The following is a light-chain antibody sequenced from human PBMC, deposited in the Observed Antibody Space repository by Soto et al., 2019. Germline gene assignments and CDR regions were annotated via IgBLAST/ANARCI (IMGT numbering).Light chain of an antibody. CDR3: GTWDSRLSAVV. CDR2: DND. Sequence: QSVLTQPPSVSAAAGQKVTISCSGSRSNIGNNYVSWYQQLPETAPILLIYDNDKRPSGIPDRFSGSNSGTSATLGITGLQTGDEADYYCGTWDSRLSAVVFGGGTKLTVL. J-gene: IGLJ2*01. CDR1: RSNIGNNY. V-gene: IGLV1-51*01.